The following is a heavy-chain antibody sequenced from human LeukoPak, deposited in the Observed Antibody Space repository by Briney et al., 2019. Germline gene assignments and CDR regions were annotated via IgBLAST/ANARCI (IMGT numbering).Heavy chain of an antibody. V-gene: IGHV3-23*01. J-gene: IGHJ6*02. CDR1: GFTFSSYA. Sequence: GRSLRLSCAASGFTFSSYAMSWVRQAPGKGLEWVSAISGSGGSTYYADSVKGRFTISRDNSKNTLYLQMNSLRAEDTAVYYCARELVPAAYYYYGMDVWGQGTTVTVSS. CDR3: ARELVPAAYYYYGMDV. D-gene: IGHD2-2*01. CDR2: ISGSGGST.